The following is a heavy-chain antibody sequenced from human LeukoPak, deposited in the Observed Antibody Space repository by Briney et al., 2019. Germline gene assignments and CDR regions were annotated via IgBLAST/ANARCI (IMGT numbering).Heavy chain of an antibody. CDR2: ISGSGGST. Sequence: PGGSLRLSCAASGFTFSTYGMSWVRQAPGKGLEWVSGISGSGGSTYYADSVKGRFTISRDNSKNTLYLQMNSLRAEDTAVYYCARVTLWGSGSYLAYYYMDVWGKGTTVTVSS. J-gene: IGHJ6*03. V-gene: IGHV3-23*01. CDR3: ARVTLWGSGSYLAYYYMDV. D-gene: IGHD3-10*01. CDR1: GFTFSTYG.